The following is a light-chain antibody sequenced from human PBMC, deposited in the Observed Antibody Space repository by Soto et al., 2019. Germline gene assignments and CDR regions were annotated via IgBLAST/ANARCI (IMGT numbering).Light chain of an antibody. CDR2: ATS. CDR1: QSVTSNY. CDR3: QQYGNSPRYS. J-gene: IGKJ2*03. Sequence: EIVLTQSPGTLSLSLGERATLSCRASQSVTSNYFAWYQQKPGQAPRLLIYATSNRATGIPDRFSGSGSGTVFTLTISRLEPEDFAVYYCQQYGNSPRYSFGQGTKVEIK. V-gene: IGKV3-20*01.